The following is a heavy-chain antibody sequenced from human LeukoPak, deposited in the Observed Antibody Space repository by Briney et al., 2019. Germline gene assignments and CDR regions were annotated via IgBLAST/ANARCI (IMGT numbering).Heavy chain of an antibody. V-gene: IGHV4-4*02. CDR1: GGSISSSNW. CDR2: IHHSGST. CDR3: ARGTMWYSSSSIGYYYYMDV. Sequence: SETLSLTCAVSGGSISSSNWWSWVRQPPGKGLEWIGEIHHSGSTNYNPSLKSRVTISVDKSKNQFSLKLSSVTAADTAVYYCARGTMWYSSSSIGYYYYMDVWGKGTTVTVSS. D-gene: IGHD6-13*01. J-gene: IGHJ6*03.